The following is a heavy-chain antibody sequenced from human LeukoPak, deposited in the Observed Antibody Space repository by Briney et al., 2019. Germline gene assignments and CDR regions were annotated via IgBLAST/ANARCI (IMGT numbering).Heavy chain of an antibody. CDR2: IYYSGST. D-gene: IGHD6-13*01. Sequence: PSETLSLTCTVSGGSISSSSYYWGWIRQPPGKGLEWIGSIYYSGSTYYNPSLKSRVTISVDTSKNQFSLKLSSVTAADTAVYYCARLYAHSSSWYDHWVPYYYYYMDVWGKGTTVTISS. J-gene: IGHJ6*03. V-gene: IGHV4-39*07. CDR1: GGSISSSSYY. CDR3: ARLYAHSSSWYDHWVPYYYYYMDV.